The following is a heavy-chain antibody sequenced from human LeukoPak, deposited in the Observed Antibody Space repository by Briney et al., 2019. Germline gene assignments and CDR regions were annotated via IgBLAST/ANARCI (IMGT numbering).Heavy chain of an antibody. CDR2: IIPIFGTA. V-gene: IGHV1-69*13. Sequence: ASVKVSCKASGGTFSSYAISWVRQAPGQGLEWMGGIIPIFGTANYAQKFQGRVTITADESTSTAYMELSSLRSEDTAVYYCARGHTYYYGSGSSSFDYWGQGTLVTVSS. J-gene: IGHJ4*02. CDR1: GGTFSSYA. D-gene: IGHD3-10*01. CDR3: ARGHTYYYGSGSSSFDY.